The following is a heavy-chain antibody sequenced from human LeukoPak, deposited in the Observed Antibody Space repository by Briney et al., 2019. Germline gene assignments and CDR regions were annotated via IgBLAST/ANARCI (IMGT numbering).Heavy chain of an antibody. CDR3: ARQLSGGNFLFDY. J-gene: IGHJ4*02. V-gene: IGHV4-39*01. Sequence: PSETLSLTCTVSGGSISSSSYYWGWIRQPPGKGLEWIGSIYYSGSTYYNPSLKSRVTISVDTSKNQFSLKLSSVTAADTAVYYCARQLSGGNFLFDYWGQGTLVTVSS. CDR2: IYYSGST. D-gene: IGHD4-23*01. CDR1: GGSISSSSYY.